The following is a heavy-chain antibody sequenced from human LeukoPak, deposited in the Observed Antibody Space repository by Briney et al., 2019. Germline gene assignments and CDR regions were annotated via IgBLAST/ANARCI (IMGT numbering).Heavy chain of an antibody. CDR3: AKDMPTDYYYGMDV. D-gene: IGHD4-17*01. CDR1: GFTFDDYA. Sequence: QAGRSLRLSCAASGFTFDDYAMHWVRQAPGKGLEWVSGISWNSGSIGYADSVKGRFTISRDNAKNSLYLQMNSLRAEDTALYYYAKDMPTDYYYGMDVWGQGTTVTVSS. V-gene: IGHV3-9*01. CDR2: ISWNSGSI. J-gene: IGHJ6*02.